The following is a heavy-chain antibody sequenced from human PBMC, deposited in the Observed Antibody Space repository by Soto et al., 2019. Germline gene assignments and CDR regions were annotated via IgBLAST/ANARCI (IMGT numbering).Heavy chain of an antibody. V-gene: IGHV1-69*01. D-gene: IGHD3-22*01. Sequence: QVQLVQSGAEVRKPGSSVKVSCKASGGTFSRHAISWVRQAPGQGLEWMGGIIPIFGTANHAQKFQGRVTIIADESTSTGYMELSSRRSEDTAMYYCARGGGDDSKDYYYAYWGQGTLVIGSS. CDR2: IIPIFGTA. J-gene: IGHJ4*02. CDR1: GGTFSRHA. CDR3: ARGGGDDSKDYYYAY.